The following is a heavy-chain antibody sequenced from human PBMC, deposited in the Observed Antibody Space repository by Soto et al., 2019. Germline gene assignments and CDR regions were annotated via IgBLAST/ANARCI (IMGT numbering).Heavy chain of an antibody. CDR2: TYYRSKWYN. V-gene: IGHV6-1*01. Sequence: LSLTCAISGDSVSSNSAAWNWIRQSPSRGLEWLGRTYYRSKWYNDYAVSVKSRITINPDTSKNQFSLQLNSVTPEDTAVYYCARDSSSWDYYYYYGMDVWGQGTTVTVSS. J-gene: IGHJ6*02. CDR1: GDSVSSNSAA. CDR3: ARDSSSWDYYYYYGMDV. D-gene: IGHD6-13*01.